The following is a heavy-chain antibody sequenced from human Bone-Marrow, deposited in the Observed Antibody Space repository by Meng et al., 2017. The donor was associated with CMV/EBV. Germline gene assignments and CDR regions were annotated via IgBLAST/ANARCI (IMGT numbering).Heavy chain of an antibody. CDR2: IYYSGST. D-gene: IGHD2-21*01. Sequence: ESLKISCAASGFTFSSYSMDWVRQPPGKGLEWIGSIYYSGSTYYNPSLKSRVTISVDTSKNQFSLKLSSVTAADTAVYYCARSVVDYGMDVWGQGTTVTVSS. CDR3: ARSVVDYGMDV. CDR1: GFTFSSYS. V-gene: IGHV4-39*01. J-gene: IGHJ6*02.